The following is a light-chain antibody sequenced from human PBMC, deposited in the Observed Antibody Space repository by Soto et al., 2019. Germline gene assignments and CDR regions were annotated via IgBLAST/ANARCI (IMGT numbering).Light chain of an antibody. CDR1: QRISNY. CDR2: AAS. Sequence: DIQMTQSPSSLSASVGDRVTITCRASQRISNYLNWYQQKPGKAPKLLMFAASSLQSGVPSRFSGSGSGTDFTLTISDLQADDFATYYCQQSYDMPWTFGQGTKVDIK. CDR3: QQSYDMPWT. V-gene: IGKV1-39*01. J-gene: IGKJ1*01.